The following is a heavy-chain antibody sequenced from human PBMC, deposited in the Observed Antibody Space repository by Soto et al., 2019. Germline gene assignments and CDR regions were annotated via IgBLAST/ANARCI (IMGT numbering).Heavy chain of an antibody. Sequence: ASVKVSCKASGYTFTSYGISWVRQAPGQGLEWMGWISAYNGNTNYAQKLQGRVTMTTDTSTSTAYMELRSLRSDDTAVYYCARGEGVGSYKNYYYYGMDVWGQGTKVTVSS. D-gene: IGHD1-26*01. V-gene: IGHV1-18*01. CDR1: GYTFTSYG. CDR2: ISAYNGNT. J-gene: IGHJ6*02. CDR3: ARGEGVGSYKNYYYYGMDV.